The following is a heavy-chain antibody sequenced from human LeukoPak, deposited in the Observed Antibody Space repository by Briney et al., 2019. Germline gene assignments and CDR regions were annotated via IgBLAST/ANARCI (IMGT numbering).Heavy chain of an antibody. CDR3: AKDRVRAWGSYRPVWYFDY. J-gene: IGHJ4*02. V-gene: IGHV3-30*02. CDR2: IRYDGSNK. CDR1: GFTFSSYG. D-gene: IGHD3-16*02. Sequence: GGSLRLSYAASGFTFSSYGMHWVRPAPGKGLEWVAFIRYDGSNKYYADSVKGRFTISRDNSKNTLYLQMNSLRAEDTAVYYCAKDRVRAWGSYRPVWYFDYWGQGTLVTVSS.